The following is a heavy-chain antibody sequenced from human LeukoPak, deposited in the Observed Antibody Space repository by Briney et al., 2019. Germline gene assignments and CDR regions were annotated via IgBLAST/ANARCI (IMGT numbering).Heavy chain of an antibody. CDR1: GFTFDDYG. D-gene: IGHD3-22*01. Sequence: PGGSLRLSCAASGFTFDDYGMSWVRQAPGKGLEWVSGINWNGGSTGYADSVKGRFTISRDNAKNSLYLQMNSLRAEDTALYYCARVLGVVITRLYMDVWGKGTTVTVSS. CDR2: INWNGGST. CDR3: ARVLGVVITRLYMDV. V-gene: IGHV3-20*04. J-gene: IGHJ6*03.